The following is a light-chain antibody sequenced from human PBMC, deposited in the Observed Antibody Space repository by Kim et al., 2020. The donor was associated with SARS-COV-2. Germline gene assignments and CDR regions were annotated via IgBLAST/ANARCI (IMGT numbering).Light chain of an antibody. Sequence: SASVGDRVTLTCRASQSIVSCLAWYQQKPGKAPELLIYDASSLKSGVPSRFSGSGSGTEFTLTISGLQPDDFATYYCQQCSSTSYTFGQGTKLEI. CDR3: QQCSSTSYT. CDR1: QSIVSC. CDR2: DAS. V-gene: IGKV1-5*01. J-gene: IGKJ2*01.